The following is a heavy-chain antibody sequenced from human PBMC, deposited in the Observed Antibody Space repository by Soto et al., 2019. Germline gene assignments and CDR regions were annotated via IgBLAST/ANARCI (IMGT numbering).Heavy chain of an antibody. CDR1: GGTFSSYT. V-gene: IGHV1-69*04. CDR2: IIPILGIA. J-gene: IGHJ6*02. D-gene: IGHD6-19*01. Sequence: GASVKVSCKASGGTFSSYTISWVRQAPGQGLEWMGRIIPILGIANYAQKFQGRVTITADKSTSTAYMELSSLRSEDTAVYYCARDPPHPDSSGWFYYGMDVWGQGTTVTVSS. CDR3: ARDPPHPDSSGWFYYGMDV.